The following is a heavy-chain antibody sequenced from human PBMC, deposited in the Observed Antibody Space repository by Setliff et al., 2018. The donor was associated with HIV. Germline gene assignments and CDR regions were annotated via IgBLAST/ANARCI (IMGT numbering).Heavy chain of an antibody. CDR2: INQERTT. V-gene: IGHV4-34*01. CDR3: ARETQTTGQRWFDP. CDR1: GFTFSSYA. D-gene: IGHD1-1*01. J-gene: IGHJ5*02. Sequence: SQTLSLTCAASGFTFSSYAMSWIRQSPGKGLEWIAEINQERTTFYNPSLKSRVTMSADTSKSQFSLSLTSVTAADTAIYHCARETQTTGQRWFDPWGQGILVTVSS.